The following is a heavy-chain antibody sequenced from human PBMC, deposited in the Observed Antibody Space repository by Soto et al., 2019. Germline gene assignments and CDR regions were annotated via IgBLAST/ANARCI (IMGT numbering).Heavy chain of an antibody. Sequence: ETLSLTCTVSGGSISSGGYYMSWVRQAPGKGLEWVSVIYSGGSTYYADSVKGRFTISRDNSKNTLYLQMNSLRAEDTAVYYCARGDCSGGSCYPPNYYGMDVWGQGTTVTVSS. CDR2: IYSGGST. V-gene: IGHV3-53*01. D-gene: IGHD2-15*01. CDR1: GGSISSGGYY. J-gene: IGHJ6*02. CDR3: ARGDCSGGSCYPPNYYGMDV.